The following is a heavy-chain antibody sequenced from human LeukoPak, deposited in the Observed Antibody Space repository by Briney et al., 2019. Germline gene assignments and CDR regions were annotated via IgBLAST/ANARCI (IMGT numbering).Heavy chain of an antibody. CDR2: IYTSGST. Sequence: SETLSLTCTVSGGSISSYYWSWLRQPAGKGLEWIGRIYTSGSTYYNPSLKSRVTISVDTSKNQFSLKLSSVTAADTAVYYCARLSRVVVTAIDYWGQGTLVTVSS. CDR3: ARLSRVVVTAIDY. V-gene: IGHV4-4*07. CDR1: GGSISSYY. J-gene: IGHJ4*02. D-gene: IGHD2-21*02.